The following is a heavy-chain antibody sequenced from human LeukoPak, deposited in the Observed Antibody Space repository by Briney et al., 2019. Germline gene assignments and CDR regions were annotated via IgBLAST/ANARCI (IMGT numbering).Heavy chain of an antibody. CDR2: ISSSSTTI. CDR1: GFTFSSYS. J-gene: IGHJ4*02. D-gene: IGHD2-2*01. V-gene: IGHV3-48*04. Sequence: PGGSLRLSCAASGFTFSSYSMNWVRQAPGKGLEWVSYISSSSTTIHYADSVKGRFTISRDNAKNSLYLQMNSLRAEDTAVYYCASARSVVPAAMFDYWGQGTLVTVSS. CDR3: ASARSVVPAAMFDY.